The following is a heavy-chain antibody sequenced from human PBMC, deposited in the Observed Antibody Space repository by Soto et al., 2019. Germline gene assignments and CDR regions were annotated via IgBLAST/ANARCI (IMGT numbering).Heavy chain of an antibody. J-gene: IGHJ4*02. D-gene: IGHD5-18*01. CDR1: GGSVISGGYY. CDR2: IHYSGNT. V-gene: IGHV4-31*03. CDR3: ARDRYSYGFVDY. Sequence: QVPLQESGPGLVNPSQTLSLTCTVSGGSVISGGYYWTWIRQHPGKGLEWIGYIHYSGNTYYNPSLKGRVAISLDTSKNQFSLKLSSVTAADTAVYYCARDRYSYGFVDYWGQGTLVTVSS.